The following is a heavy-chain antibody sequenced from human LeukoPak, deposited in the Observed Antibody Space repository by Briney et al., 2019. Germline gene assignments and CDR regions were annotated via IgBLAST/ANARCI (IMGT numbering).Heavy chain of an antibody. V-gene: IGHV3-21*01. D-gene: IGHD3-3*01. CDR2: ISSSSSYI. Sequence: GGSLRLSCAASGFTFSSYSMNWVRQAPGKGLKWVSSISSSSSYIYYADSVKGRFTISRDNAKNSLYLQMNSLRAEDTAVYYCAREQGYDFWSGYYPTYNWFDPWGQRTRVTVSS. CDR3: AREQGYDFWSGYYPTYNWFDP. CDR1: GFTFSSYS. J-gene: IGHJ5*02.